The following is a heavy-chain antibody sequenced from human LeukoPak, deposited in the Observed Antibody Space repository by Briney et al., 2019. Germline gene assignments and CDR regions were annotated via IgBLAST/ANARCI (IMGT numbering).Heavy chain of an antibody. D-gene: IGHD5-24*01. V-gene: IGHV3-23*01. CDR2: IGASGEST. Sequence: PGGSVRLSCAASGFTFSVAAMTWVRQAPGKGLEWVSLIGASGESTYYADSVKGRFTISRDNSKNTLSLQMNSLRVEDTAMYFCAKVIQLSTWGLGTMVTVSS. CDR3: AKVIQLST. CDR1: GFTFSVAA. J-gene: IGHJ3*01.